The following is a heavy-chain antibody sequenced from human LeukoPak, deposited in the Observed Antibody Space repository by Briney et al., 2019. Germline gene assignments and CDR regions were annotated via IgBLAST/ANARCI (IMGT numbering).Heavy chain of an antibody. D-gene: IGHD3-16*02. CDR3: ANYDYVWGSHRHFEY. CDR2: ISAREGAT. Sequence: GGSLSLSCRVSGLTFSAYSLIWVRQAPRKGLEWVSVISAREGATYYADSVRGRFTISRDNSRNTVYLQMNSLRAEDTAVYYCANYDYVWGSHRHFEYWGQGTLVTVSS. J-gene: IGHJ4*02. V-gene: IGHV3-23*01. CDR1: GLTFSAYS.